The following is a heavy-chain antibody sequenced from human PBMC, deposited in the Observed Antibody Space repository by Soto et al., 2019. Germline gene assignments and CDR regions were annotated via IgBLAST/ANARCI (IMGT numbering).Heavy chain of an antibody. Sequence: PGGSLRLSCAAAGFTFSDYFMTWIRQAPGKGLQWVSGISVSGGNTYYADSVKGRFTISRDNSKNTLYLQMNSLRVEDAAIYYCATRVSACGGDCYERGYHYGMDVWGQGTTVTVSS. J-gene: IGHJ6*02. CDR1: GFTFSDYF. D-gene: IGHD2-21*02. CDR3: ATRVSACGGDCYERGYHYGMDV. CDR2: ISVSGGNT. V-gene: IGHV3-23*01.